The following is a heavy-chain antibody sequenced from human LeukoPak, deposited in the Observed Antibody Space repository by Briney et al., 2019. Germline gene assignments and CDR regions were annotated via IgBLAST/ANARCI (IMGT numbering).Heavy chain of an antibody. CDR1: GYTFTSNY. CDR3: ARGVARADASGYSYGPNWFDP. CDR2: ISPSGGST. V-gene: IGHV1-46*01. Sequence: GASVKVSCKAFGYTFTSNYMHWVRQAPGQGPEWMGVISPSGGSTTYAQKFQGRVTMTRDMSTSTVYMELSSLRSEDTAVYYCARGVARADASGYSYGPNWFDPWGQGTLVTVSS. D-gene: IGHD5-18*01. J-gene: IGHJ5*02.